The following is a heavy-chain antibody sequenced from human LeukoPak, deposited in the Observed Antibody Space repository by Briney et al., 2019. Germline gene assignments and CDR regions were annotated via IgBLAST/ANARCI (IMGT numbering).Heavy chain of an antibody. CDR2: LYYMRGA. D-gene: IGHD2/OR15-2a*01. Sequence: PSETLSLTRTVSGGSISGYYWSWSRQPPGKGVEWIGNLYYMRGAWYKSSLKSRVTTSVDTSRNEFSLKLSSVTAADTAIYYCARGNYFYYYMDVWGKGTTVTVSS. CDR3: ARGNYFYYYMDV. J-gene: IGHJ6*03. CDR1: GGSISGYY. V-gene: IGHV4-59*01.